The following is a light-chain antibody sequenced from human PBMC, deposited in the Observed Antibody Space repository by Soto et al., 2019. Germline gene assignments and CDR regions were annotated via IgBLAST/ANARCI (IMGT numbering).Light chain of an antibody. Sequence: DIQMTQSPSSLSASVGDRVNITCRASQSISTDLNCYQQKAVKAPKLLIYVASSLQSGVPSRFSGSGSGTDFTLTISSLQPEDFASYYCQQSYSTPRTFGQGTKVDIK. CDR1: QSISTD. V-gene: IGKV1-39*01. J-gene: IGKJ1*01. CDR2: VAS. CDR3: QQSYSTPRT.